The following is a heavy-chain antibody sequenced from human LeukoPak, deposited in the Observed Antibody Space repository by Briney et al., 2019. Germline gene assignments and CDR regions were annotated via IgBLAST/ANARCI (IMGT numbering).Heavy chain of an antibody. CDR2: IYTSGST. CDR1: GGSISSGSYY. CDR3: ARASYSYDISGWVPFDY. Sequence: PSETLSLTCTVSGGSISSGSYYWSWIRQPAGKGLEWIGPIYTSGSTNYNPSLKSRVTISVDTSKNQFSLRLSSVTAADTAVYYCARASYSYDISGWVPFDYWGQGTLVTVSS. D-gene: IGHD3-22*01. V-gene: IGHV4-61*02. J-gene: IGHJ4*02.